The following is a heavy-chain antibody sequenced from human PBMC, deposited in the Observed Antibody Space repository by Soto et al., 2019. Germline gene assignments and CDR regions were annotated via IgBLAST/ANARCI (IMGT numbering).Heavy chain of an antibody. CDR1: GFTFSRSG. D-gene: IGHD6-13*01. V-gene: IGHV3-30*18. Sequence: GGSLRLSCAASGFTFSRSGMHWVRQAPGKGLEWVTVISYDGNNEYYADSVKGRFTISKDNSKNTLYLQMNSLRAEDTAVYYCVKDRRRSWAFDYWGQGALVTVSS. CDR3: VKDRRRSWAFDY. CDR2: ISYDGNNE. J-gene: IGHJ4*02.